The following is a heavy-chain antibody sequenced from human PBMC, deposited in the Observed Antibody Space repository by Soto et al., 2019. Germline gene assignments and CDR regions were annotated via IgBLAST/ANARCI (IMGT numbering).Heavy chain of an antibody. D-gene: IGHD7-27*01. J-gene: IGHJ5*01. CDR1: GDSISNLDYF. Sequence: SATLSLACSVSGDSISNLDYFWAWIRQPPGQALEYIGYIYKSATTYYNPSFESRVAISVDTSKSQFSLNVTSVTAADTAVYFCARGRYCLTGRCFPNWFDSWGQGALVTVSS. CDR3: ARGRYCLTGRCFPNWFDS. V-gene: IGHV4-30-4*01. CDR2: IYKSATT.